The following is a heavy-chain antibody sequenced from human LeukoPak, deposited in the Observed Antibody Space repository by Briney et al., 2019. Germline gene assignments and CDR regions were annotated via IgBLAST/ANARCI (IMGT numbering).Heavy chain of an antibody. CDR2: INQDGSEK. D-gene: IGHD3-22*01. CDR1: GFTFSSYW. J-gene: IGHJ4*02. Sequence: PGGSLRLSCAASGFTFSSYWMSWVRQAPGKGLEWVANINQDGSEKYYVDSVKSRFTVSRDNAKNSLFLQMNSLRAEDTAVYYCARDNSDYDSSFFDYWGQGTLVTVSS. CDR3: ARDNSDYDSSFFDY. V-gene: IGHV3-7*01.